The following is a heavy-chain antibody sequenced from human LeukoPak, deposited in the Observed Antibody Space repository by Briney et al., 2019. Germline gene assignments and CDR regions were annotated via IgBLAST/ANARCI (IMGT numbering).Heavy chain of an antibody. J-gene: IGHJ3*02. CDR1: GGSISSGGYY. V-gene: IGHV4-31*03. D-gene: IGHD3-10*01. CDR3: ARDLMVRGYAFDI. CDR2: IYYSGST. Sequence: SETLSLTCTVSGGSISSGGYYWSWIRQHPGKGLEWIGYIYYSGSTYYNPSLKSRVTISVDTSKNQFSLKLSSVTAADTAVYYCARDLMVRGYAFDIWGQGTMVTVSS.